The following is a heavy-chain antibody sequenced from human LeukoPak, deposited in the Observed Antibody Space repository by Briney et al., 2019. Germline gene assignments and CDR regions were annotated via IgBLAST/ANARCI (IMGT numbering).Heavy chain of an antibody. CDR3: ARDVSDYYYYYMDV. CDR2: INPNSGGT. Sequence: ASVKVSCKASGYTFTGYYMHWVRQAPGQGLEWMGWINPNSGGTNYAQKFQGRVTMTRDTSISTAYMELSRLRSDDTAVYYCARDVSDYYYYYMDVWGKGTTVTISS. V-gene: IGHV1-2*02. J-gene: IGHJ6*03. D-gene: IGHD3-3*01. CDR1: GYTFTGYY.